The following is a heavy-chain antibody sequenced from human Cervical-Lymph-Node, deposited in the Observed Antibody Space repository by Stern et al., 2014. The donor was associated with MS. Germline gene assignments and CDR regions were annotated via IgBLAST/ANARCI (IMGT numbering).Heavy chain of an antibody. Sequence: EVQLVESGGGLVQPGRSLRLSCVASGFSFRNFAMHWVRQAPGKGLEWVSGITWNSDNIAYADSVKGRFTISRDNAENSLFLQMNSLRLEDTALYYCTKVKPVAGTGLFESWGQGTLVTVSS. CDR2: ITWNSDNI. CDR1: GFSFRNFA. D-gene: IGHD6-13*01. J-gene: IGHJ4*02. CDR3: TKVKPVAGTGLFES. V-gene: IGHV3-9*01.